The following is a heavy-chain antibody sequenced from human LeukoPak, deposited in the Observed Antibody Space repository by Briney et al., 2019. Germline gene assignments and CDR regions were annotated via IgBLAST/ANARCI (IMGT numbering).Heavy chain of an antibody. D-gene: IGHD3-22*01. Sequence: SGPTLVNPTQTLTLTCTFSGFSLSTSGVGVGWIRQPPGKALEWLALIYWDGDKRYSPSLKSKPTITKDTSKNQVVLTIANMDPVDTATYYCAHSPGRYDAQSTWYFDLWGRGTLVTVSS. J-gene: IGHJ2*01. V-gene: IGHV2-5*02. CDR1: GFSLSTSGVG. CDR2: IYWDGDK. CDR3: AHSPGRYDAQSTWYFDL.